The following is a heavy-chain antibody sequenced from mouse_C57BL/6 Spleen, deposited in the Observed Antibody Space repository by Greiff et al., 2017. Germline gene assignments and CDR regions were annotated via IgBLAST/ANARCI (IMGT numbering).Heavy chain of an antibody. V-gene: IGHV1-19*01. Sequence: VQLQQSGPVLVKPGASVKMSCKASGYTFTNYYMNWVKQSHGKSLEWIGVINPYNGGTSYNQKFKGKATLTVDKSSSTAYMELNSLTSEDSAVYYCARGDFYDYDGFAYWGQGTLVTVSA. CDR1: GYTFTNYY. CDR2: INPYNGGT. D-gene: IGHD2-4*01. J-gene: IGHJ3*01. CDR3: ARGDFYDYDGFAY.